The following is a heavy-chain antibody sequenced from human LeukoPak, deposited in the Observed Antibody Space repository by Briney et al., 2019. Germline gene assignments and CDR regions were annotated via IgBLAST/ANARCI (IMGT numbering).Heavy chain of an antibody. J-gene: IGHJ4*02. CDR2: INIDGSSI. Sequence: PGGSLRLSCVASGFTFSSDWMHWVRQAPGKGLMWVSRINIDGSSITYADSVKGRISISRDNAKNTLFLQMNSLRAEDTAVYFCAKRGVVIRVILVGFHKEAYYFDSWGQGALVTVSS. CDR1: GFTFSSDW. V-gene: IGHV3-74*01. D-gene: IGHD3-22*01. CDR3: AKRGVVIRVILVGFHKEAYYFDS.